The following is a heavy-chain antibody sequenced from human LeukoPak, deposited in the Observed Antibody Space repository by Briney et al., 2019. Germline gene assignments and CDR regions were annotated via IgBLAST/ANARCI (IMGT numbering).Heavy chain of an antibody. CDR1: GFTFSIYD. J-gene: IGHJ4*02. CDR2: IRYDGSNK. V-gene: IGHV3-30*02. Sequence: GGSLRLSCAASGFTFSIYDMHWVRQAPGKGLEWVAFIRYDGSNKYYADSVKGRFTISRDNSKNTLYLQMNSLRADDTAVYYCARQPTPFDYWGQGTLVTVSS. CDR3: ARQPTPFDY. D-gene: IGHD5-18*01.